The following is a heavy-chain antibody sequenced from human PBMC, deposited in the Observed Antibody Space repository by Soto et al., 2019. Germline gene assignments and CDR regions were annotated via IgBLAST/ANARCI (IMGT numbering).Heavy chain of an antibody. CDR2: INPNGGST. CDR1: GYTLTTYY. D-gene: IGHD2-15*01. V-gene: IGHV1-46*01. Sequence: GASVKVSCKASGYTLTTYYMHWVRQAPGQGLEWLGIINPNGGSTTYAQKFQGRVTMTRDTSTSTVYLELSSLRSEDTAVYYCARAGYCSGGTCFHGNCDYWGQGTLVTVSS. J-gene: IGHJ4*02. CDR3: ARAGYCSGGTCFHGNCDY.